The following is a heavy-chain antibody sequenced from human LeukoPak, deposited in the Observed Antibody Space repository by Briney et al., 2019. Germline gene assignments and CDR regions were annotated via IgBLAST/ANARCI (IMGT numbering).Heavy chain of an antibody. CDR1: GFTFSDYY. CDR2: ISSSSSYT. D-gene: IGHD3-10*01. J-gene: IGHJ5*02. V-gene: IGHV3-11*06. CDR3: ARDPTMVRVSDTINCFDP. Sequence: GGSLRLSCAASGFTFSDYYMSWIRQAPGKGLEWVSYISSSSSYTNYADSVKGRFTISRDNAKNSLYLQMNSLRAEDTAVYYCARDPTMVRVSDTINCFDPWGQGTLVTVSS.